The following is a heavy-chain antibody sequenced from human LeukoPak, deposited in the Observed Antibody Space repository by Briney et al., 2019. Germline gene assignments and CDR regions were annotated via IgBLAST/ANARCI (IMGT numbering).Heavy chain of an antibody. CDR1: GGSISSYY. Sequence: SETLSLTCTVSGGSISSYYWSWIRQPPGKGLEWIGYIYYSGSTNYNPSLKSRVTISVDTSKNQFSLKLSSVTAADPAVYYCARDPRLSGMDVWGQGTTVTVSS. CDR2: IYYSGST. V-gene: IGHV4-59*01. CDR3: ARDPRLSGMDV. D-gene: IGHD3-22*01. J-gene: IGHJ6*02.